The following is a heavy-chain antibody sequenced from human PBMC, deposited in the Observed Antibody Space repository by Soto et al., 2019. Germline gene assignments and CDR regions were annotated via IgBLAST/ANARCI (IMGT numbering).Heavy chain of an antibody. V-gene: IGHV1-69*02. CDR1: GGTFSRYT. J-gene: IGHJ6*02. D-gene: IGHD2-8*02. CDR3: ASHFTGVLVLGTSPPGGDNYGWDV. CDR2: IIPILDIP. Sequence: QVQLVQSGAEVKKPGSSVKVSCKASGGTFSRYTFTWVRQAPGQGLEWMGRIIPILDIPNYAQNFQGRVTITANKSTSTAYMDLSSLRADDTAVYYCASHFTGVLVLGTSPPGGDNYGWDVWGQGTTVTVSS.